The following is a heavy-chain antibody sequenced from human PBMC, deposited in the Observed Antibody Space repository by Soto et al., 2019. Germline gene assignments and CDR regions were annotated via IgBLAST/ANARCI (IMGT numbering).Heavy chain of an antibody. CDR1: GGSVSSGSYY. V-gene: IGHV4-61*01. J-gene: IGHJ4*02. CDR2: IYRSGTT. D-gene: IGHD3-22*01. CDR3: ARGELLYDGSGYQYFYFDY. Sequence: PLATVSLTCTVSGGSVSSGSYYWSWIRQPPGKGLEWIGYIYRSGTTNYNPSLTSRVTISIDTSKSQFSLKLTSVTAADTAVYYCARGELLYDGSGYQYFYFDYWGPGTLVTVSS.